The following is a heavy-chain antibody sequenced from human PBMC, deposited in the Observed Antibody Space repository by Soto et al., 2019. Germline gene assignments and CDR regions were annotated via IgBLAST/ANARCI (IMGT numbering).Heavy chain of an antibody. J-gene: IGHJ6*02. V-gene: IGHV5-51*01. D-gene: IGHD6-19*01. CDR2: IYPGDSDT. CDR3: ARHGSSGCGYYYYGMYV. Sequence: LGESLKISCKGSGYSFTSYWIGWVRQMPGKGLEWMGIIYPGDSDTRYSPSFQGQVTISADKSISTAYLQWSSLKASDTAMYYCARHGSSGCGYYYYGMYVRAQGTTVPVSS. CDR1: GYSFTSYW.